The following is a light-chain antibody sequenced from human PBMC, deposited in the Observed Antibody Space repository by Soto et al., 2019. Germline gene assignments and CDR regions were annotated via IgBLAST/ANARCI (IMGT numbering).Light chain of an antibody. CDR3: QQYYTTPFT. Sequence: DIVMTQSPDFLAVSLGERATINCKSSQSVLYRSNNKNYLAWYQQKPGQPPKLLIYWAFTRESGVPDRFCGSGSGTDFTLTISSLQAEDVAVYYCQQYYTTPFTFGPGTKVDVK. V-gene: IGKV4-1*01. CDR2: WAF. J-gene: IGKJ3*01. CDR1: QSVLYRSNNKNY.